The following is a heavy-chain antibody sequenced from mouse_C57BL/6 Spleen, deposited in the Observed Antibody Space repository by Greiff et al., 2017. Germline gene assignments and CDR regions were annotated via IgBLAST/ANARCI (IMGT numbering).Heavy chain of an antibody. CDR1: GFTFSSYG. CDR3: ARQSVGFAY. CDR2: ISSGGSYT. V-gene: IGHV5-6*01. J-gene: IGHJ3*01. Sequence: EVQVVESGGDLVKPGGSLKLSCAASGFTFSSYGMSWVRQTPDKRLEWVATISSGGSYTYYPDSVKGRFTISRDNAKNTLYLQMSSLKSEDTAMYYCARQSVGFAYWGQGTLVTVSA. D-gene: IGHD1-1*01.